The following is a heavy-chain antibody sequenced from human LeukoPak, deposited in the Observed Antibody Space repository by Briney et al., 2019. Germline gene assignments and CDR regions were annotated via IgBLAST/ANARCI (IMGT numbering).Heavy chain of an antibody. J-gene: IGHJ4*02. CDR3: TKWSGFGND. CDR2: ISGSGDSK. V-gene: IGHV3-23*01. Sequence: GGSLRLSCAASGFTFSSYSMTWVRQTPGKGLEWVSGISGSGDSKYYADSVEGRFTIPRHNSRNTLYLEMNSLRAEDTAVYYCTKWSGFGNDWGQGTLVTVSS. D-gene: IGHD3-10*01. CDR1: GFTFSSYS.